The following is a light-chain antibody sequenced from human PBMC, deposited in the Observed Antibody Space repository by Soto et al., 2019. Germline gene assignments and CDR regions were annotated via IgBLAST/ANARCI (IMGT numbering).Light chain of an antibody. J-gene: IGKJ4*01. V-gene: IGKV3-20*01. Sequence: VWEYSSGTPSLHTRKRATLSCRAGQSVSSSYLAWYQQKPGQAPRLLIYGASSRATGIPDRFSGSGSGTDFTLTISRLEPEDFAVYYCQQYGSSLGVTFGGGTKVDIK. CDR2: GAS. CDR3: QQYGSSLGVT. CDR1: QSVSSSY.